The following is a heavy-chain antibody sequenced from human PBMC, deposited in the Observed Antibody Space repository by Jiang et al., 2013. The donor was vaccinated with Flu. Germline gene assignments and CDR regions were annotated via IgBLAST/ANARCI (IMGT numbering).Heavy chain of an antibody. J-gene: IGHJ6*02. CDR1: GYTFTSYA. CDR2: INTNTGNP. V-gene: IGHV7-4-1*02. Sequence: QSGSELKKPGASVKVSCKASGYTFTSYAMNWVRQAPGQGLEWMGWINTNTGNPTYAQGFTGRFVFSLDTSVSTAYLQISSLKAEDTAVYYCAREMGWVYSGSYRYYYYGMDVWGQGTTVTVSS. D-gene: IGHD1-26*01. CDR3: AREMGWVYSGSYRYYYYGMDV.